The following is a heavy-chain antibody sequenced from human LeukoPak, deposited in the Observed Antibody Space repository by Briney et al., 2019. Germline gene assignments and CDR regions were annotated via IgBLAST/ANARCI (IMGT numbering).Heavy chain of an antibody. CDR3: ARHTGYSGYDSGGADYYYYYYMDV. CDR1: GYSFTSYW. CDR2: IYPDDSDT. V-gene: IGHV5-51*01. J-gene: IGHJ6*03. Sequence: GESLKISCKGSGYSFTSYWIGWVRQMPGKGLEWMGIIYPDDSDTRYSPSFQGQVTISADKSISTAYLQWSSLKASDTAMYYCARHTGYSGYDSGGADYYYYYYMDVWGKGTTVTVSS. D-gene: IGHD5-12*01.